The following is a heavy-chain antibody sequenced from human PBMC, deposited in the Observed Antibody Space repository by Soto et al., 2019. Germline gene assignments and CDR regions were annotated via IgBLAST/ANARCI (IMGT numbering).Heavy chain of an antibody. J-gene: IGHJ5*02. D-gene: IGHD2-2*01. CDR2: MNPNSGNT. V-gene: IGHV1-8*01. CDR1: GYTFTSYD. Sequence: RASVKVSCKASGYTFTSYDINWVRQATGQGLEWMGWMNPNSGNTGYAQKFQGRVTMTRNTSISTAYMELSSLRSEDTAVYYCAREGCSSTSCYVPFWFDPWGQGTLVTVSS. CDR3: AREGCSSTSCYVPFWFDP.